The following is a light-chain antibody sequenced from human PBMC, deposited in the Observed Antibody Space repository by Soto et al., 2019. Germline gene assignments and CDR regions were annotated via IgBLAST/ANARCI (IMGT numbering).Light chain of an antibody. CDR1: SSNIGSNT. V-gene: IGLV1-44*01. Sequence: SATVNIGERGTIFNSRSSSNIGSNTVNWDQQLPGTAPKLVIYSNNQRTSGVPDRFSGSKSGTSASLAISGLQSEDKADYYCVAWDDSLNGYVVFGGGTKVTVL. J-gene: IGLJ2*01. CDR2: SNN. CDR3: VAWDDSLNGYVV.